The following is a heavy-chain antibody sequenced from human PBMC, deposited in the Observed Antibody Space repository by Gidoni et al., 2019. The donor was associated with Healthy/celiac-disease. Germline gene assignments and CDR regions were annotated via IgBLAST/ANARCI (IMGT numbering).Heavy chain of an antibody. V-gene: IGHV3-48*01. CDR2: ISSSSSTI. J-gene: IGHJ4*02. D-gene: IGHD6-13*01. Sequence: EVQLVESGGGLVQPGGSLRLSCAASGFTFSRYSMNWVRQAPGKGLGWVSYISSSSSTIYYADSVKGRFTISRDNAKNSLYLQMNSLRAEDTAVYYCARASYSSSWWEKTGTFDYWGQGTLVTVSS. CDR1: GFTFSRYS. CDR3: ARASYSSSWWEKTGTFDY.